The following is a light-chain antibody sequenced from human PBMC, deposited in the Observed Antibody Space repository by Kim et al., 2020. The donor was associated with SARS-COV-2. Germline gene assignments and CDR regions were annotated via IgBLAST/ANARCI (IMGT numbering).Light chain of an antibody. CDR2: GKN. Sequence: SSELTQDPAVSVALGHTVRITCQGDSLRTNYASWYQQKARQAPVLVIYGKNNRPSGIPDRFAGSSSGSTASLTITGAQAEDEADYYCNSRDSSGNQYVFGTGTKVTVL. V-gene: IGLV3-19*01. CDR3: NSRDSSGNQYV. CDR1: SLRTNY. J-gene: IGLJ1*01.